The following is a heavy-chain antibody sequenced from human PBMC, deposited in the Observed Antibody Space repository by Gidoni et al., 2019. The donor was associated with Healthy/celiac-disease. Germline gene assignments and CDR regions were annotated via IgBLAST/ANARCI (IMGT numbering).Heavy chain of an antibody. CDR3: ARETDFWSGWDY. CDR2: ISYDGSNK. V-gene: IGHV3-30-3*01. CDR1: GFTFSSYA. J-gene: IGHJ4*02. Sequence: QVQLVESGGGVVQPGRSLRLSGAAPGFTFSSYAMHWVRQAPGKGLEWVAVISYDGSNKYYADSVKGRFTISRDNSKNTLYLQMNSLRAEDTAVYYCARETDFWSGWDYWGQGTLVTVSS. D-gene: IGHD3-3*01.